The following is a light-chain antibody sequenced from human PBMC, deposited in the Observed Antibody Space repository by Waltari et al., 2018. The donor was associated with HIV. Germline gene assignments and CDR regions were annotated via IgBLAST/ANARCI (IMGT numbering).Light chain of an antibody. J-gene: IGLJ2*01. Sequence: QSVLTQPPSVSGAPGQTGTISCTGSSSNIGARFDVHWYQQIPGTAPKLLMYGNNRPSGVPDRFSGSKSGTSASLAITGLQAEDEADYYCQTYDSSLSGSVVFGGGTKLTVL. CDR2: GN. V-gene: IGLV1-40*01. CDR3: QTYDSSLSGSVV. CDR1: SSNIGARFD.